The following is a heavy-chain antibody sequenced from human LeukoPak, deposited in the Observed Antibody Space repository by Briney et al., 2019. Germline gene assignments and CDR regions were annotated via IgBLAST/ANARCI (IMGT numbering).Heavy chain of an antibody. CDR1: GGSISSYY. CDR3: VGYSYAVGFDY. V-gene: IGHV4-59*01. CDR2: IYYSGST. J-gene: IGHJ4*02. D-gene: IGHD5-18*01. Sequence: SETLSLTCTVSGGSISSYYWSWIRQPPGKGLEWIGYIYYSGSTNHNPSLKSRVTISVDTSKNQFSLKLSSVTAADTAVYYCVGYSYAVGFDYWGQGTLVTVSS.